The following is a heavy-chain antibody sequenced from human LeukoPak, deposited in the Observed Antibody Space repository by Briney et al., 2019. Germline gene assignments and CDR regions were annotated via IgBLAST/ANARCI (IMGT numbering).Heavy chain of an antibody. CDR2: INPNSGGT. V-gene: IGHV1-2*02. Sequence: PVASVKVSCKASGYTFTSYCMHWVRQAPGQGLEWMGWINPNSGGTNYAQKFQGRVTMTRDTSISTAYMELSRLRSDDTAVYYCARGRIAAAGFYYYYYGMDVWGQGTTVTVSS. D-gene: IGHD6-13*01. CDR1: GYTFTSYC. CDR3: ARGRIAAAGFYYYYYGMDV. J-gene: IGHJ6*02.